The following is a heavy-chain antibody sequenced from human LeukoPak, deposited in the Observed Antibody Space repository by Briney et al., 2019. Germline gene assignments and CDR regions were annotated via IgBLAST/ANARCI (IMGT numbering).Heavy chain of an antibody. V-gene: IGHV4-31*03. Sequence: TSQTLSLTCTVSGGSISSGGYSWSWIRQHPGKGLEWIGYIYYSGSTYYNPSLKSRVTISVDTSKNQLSLKLSSVTAADTAVYYCAKDLQTIVVGGAFDIWGQGTMVTVS. J-gene: IGHJ3*02. CDR3: AKDLQTIVVGGAFDI. CDR2: IYYSGST. D-gene: IGHD2-2*01. CDR1: GGSISSGGYS.